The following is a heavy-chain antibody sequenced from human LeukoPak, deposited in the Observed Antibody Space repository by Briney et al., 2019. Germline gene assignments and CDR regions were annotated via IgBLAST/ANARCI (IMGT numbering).Heavy chain of an antibody. D-gene: IGHD2-15*01. V-gene: IGHV1-18*01. CDR3: ATANNVVVVAASAFDI. CDR1: GYSFILYG. Sequence: GASVKVSCKTSGYSFILYGISWVRQAPGQGPEWMGWISTSTGDTKYTQKFQGRVTLTTDTSTSTAYMELSSLRSEDTAVYYCATANNVVVVAASAFDIWGQGTMVTVSS. J-gene: IGHJ3*02. CDR2: ISTSTGDT.